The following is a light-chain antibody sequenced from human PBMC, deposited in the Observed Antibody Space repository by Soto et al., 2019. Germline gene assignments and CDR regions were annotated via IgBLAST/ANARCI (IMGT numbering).Light chain of an antibody. CDR2: EGR. J-gene: IGLJ2*01. V-gene: IGLV2-23*01. CDR3: CSYAGSSLV. CDR1: SSDVGSYNL. Sequence: QSALTQPASVSGSPGQSITISCTGTSSDVGSYNLVSWYQQHPGKAPKLMIYEGRKRPSGVSNRFSGSKSGNTASLTISGLQAEDEADYYCCSYAGSSLVFGGGTKVTVL.